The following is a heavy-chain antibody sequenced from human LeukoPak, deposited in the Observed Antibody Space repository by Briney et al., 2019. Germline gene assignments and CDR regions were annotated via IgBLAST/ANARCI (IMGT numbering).Heavy chain of an antibody. D-gene: IGHD3-22*01. V-gene: IGHV4-39*07. CDR3: AVRGVIVVATTAFDI. CDR1: GGSISSSSYY. Sequence: PSETLSLTCTVSGGSISSSSYYWGWIRPPPGKGLEWIGSIYYSGSTYYNPSLKSRVTISVDTSKNQFSLKLSSVTAADTAVYYCAVRGVIVVATTAFDIWGQGTMVTVSS. CDR2: IYYSGST. J-gene: IGHJ3*02.